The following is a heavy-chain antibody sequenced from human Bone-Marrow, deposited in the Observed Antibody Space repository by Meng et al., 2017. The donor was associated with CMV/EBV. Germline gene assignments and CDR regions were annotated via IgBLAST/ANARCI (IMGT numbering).Heavy chain of an antibody. V-gene: IGHV4-39*07. J-gene: IGHJ4*02. CDR1: GGSVSSSSYY. CDR2: IYYSESP. Sequence: SETLSLTCAVSGGSVSSSSYYWTWIRQSPGKGLEWIGTIYYSESPAYNSSLQSRVTISADTSKNQFSLKVKSVTAADTAVYYCASSFLGSLLPDALDYWGQGTMVTVSS. D-gene: IGHD7-27*01. CDR3: ASSFLGSLLPDALDY.